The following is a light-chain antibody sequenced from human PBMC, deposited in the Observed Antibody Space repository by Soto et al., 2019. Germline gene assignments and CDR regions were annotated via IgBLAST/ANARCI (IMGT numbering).Light chain of an antibody. CDR2: GAS. V-gene: IGKV3-15*01. CDR1: QSVSSN. Sequence: EIVMTHSPATLSVSPGERATLSCRASQSVSSNLAWYQQKPGQAPRLLIYGASTRATGIPARFSGSGSGTEFTLTISSLQSEDVAVYYCQQYNNWPPCTFGQGTKVEIK. CDR3: QQYNNWPPCT. J-gene: IGKJ1*01.